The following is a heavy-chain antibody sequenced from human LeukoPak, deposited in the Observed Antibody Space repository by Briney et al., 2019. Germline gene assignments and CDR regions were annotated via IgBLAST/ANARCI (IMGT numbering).Heavy chain of an antibody. D-gene: IGHD5-12*01. J-gene: IGHJ4*02. CDR3: ARYPYSDSGVWQAFDY. CDR1: GGSFSSGSHY. Sequence: SETLSLTCIVSGGSFSSGSHYWGWIRQPPGKGLEWIASMHYSGITYHNPSLTRRVTISVDTSKNQFSLRLSSVTAADTAVYYCARYPYSDSGVWQAFDYWGQGTLVTVSS. V-gene: IGHV4-39*01. CDR2: MHYSGIT.